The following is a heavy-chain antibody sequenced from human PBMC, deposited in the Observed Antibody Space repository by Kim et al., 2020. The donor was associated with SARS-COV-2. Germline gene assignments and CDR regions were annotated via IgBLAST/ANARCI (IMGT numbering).Heavy chain of an antibody. CDR3: AREGIQLWFPGVFDP. V-gene: IGHV3-7*03. Sequence: DSGKGRFTISRDNAKNSLYLQMNSLRAEDTAVYYCAREGIQLWFPGVFDPWGQGTLVTVSS. J-gene: IGHJ5*02. D-gene: IGHD5-18*01.